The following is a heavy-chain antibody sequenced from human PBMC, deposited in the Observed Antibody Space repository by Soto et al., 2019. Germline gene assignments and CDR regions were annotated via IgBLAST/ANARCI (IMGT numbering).Heavy chain of an antibody. D-gene: IGHD6-13*01. Sequence: EVHLVESGGGLVQPGGSLRLSCAASGFIDSSNYMSWVRQAPGKGLKWVSLIYSGGNTFYADSVKGRFTISRDNSKNTLYLQMNSLRAEDTAIYYCARNPLSSSWYFSPCGQGTLVTVSS. CDR1: GFIDSSNY. J-gene: IGHJ5*02. CDR3: ARNPLSSSWYFSP. CDR2: IYSGGNT. V-gene: IGHV3-66*01.